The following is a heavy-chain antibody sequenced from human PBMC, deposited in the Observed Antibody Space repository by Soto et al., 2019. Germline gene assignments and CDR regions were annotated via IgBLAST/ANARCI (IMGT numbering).Heavy chain of an antibody. CDR1: GFTFSSYG. J-gene: IGHJ4*02. Sequence: QVQLVESGGGVVQPGRSLRLSCAASGFTFSSYGMHWVRQAPGKGLEWVAVIWYDGSNKYYADSVKGRFTISRDNSKNKLYLQMNSLRAEDTAVYYCARGGWFGEPTTDYWGQGTLVTVSS. CDR3: ARGGWFGEPTTDY. D-gene: IGHD3-10*01. V-gene: IGHV3-33*01. CDR2: IWYDGSNK.